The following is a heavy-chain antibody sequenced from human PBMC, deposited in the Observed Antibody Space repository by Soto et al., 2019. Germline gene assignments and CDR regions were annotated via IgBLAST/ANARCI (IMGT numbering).Heavy chain of an antibody. CDR3: ARGVGSGSYYNQYNWFDP. D-gene: IGHD3-10*01. Sequence: QVQLGQSGGEVKKPGASVKVSCKASGYTVTNYGISWVRQAPGQGLEWKGWINVYNGNTKYAQKDQGKVTLTTDTSTSKAYMELRSLRSDDTAVYYCARGVGSGSYYNQYNWFDPWGQGTLVTVSS. CDR2: INVYNGNT. CDR1: GYTVTNYG. J-gene: IGHJ5*02. V-gene: IGHV1-18*01.